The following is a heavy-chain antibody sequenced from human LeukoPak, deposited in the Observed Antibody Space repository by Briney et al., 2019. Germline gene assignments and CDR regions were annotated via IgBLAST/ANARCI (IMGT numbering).Heavy chain of an antibody. D-gene: IGHD3-16*01. V-gene: IGHV3-30*03. Sequence: SGGSLRLSCAASGFTFSSYGMHWVRQAPGKGLEWVAVISFDGSKKYYADSVKGRFSISRDNSKNTLYLQMNSLRPEDTAVYYCARAPPFGGVERTVLNFDYWGQGTLVTVSS. CDR1: GFTFSSYG. CDR2: ISFDGSKK. J-gene: IGHJ4*02. CDR3: ARAPPFGGVERTVLNFDY.